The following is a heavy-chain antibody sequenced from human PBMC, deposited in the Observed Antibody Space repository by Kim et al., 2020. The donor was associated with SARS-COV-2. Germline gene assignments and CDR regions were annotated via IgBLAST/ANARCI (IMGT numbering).Heavy chain of an antibody. CDR1: GFTFSSYS. J-gene: IGHJ6*02. CDR3: ARERVEVTIFGVVRYGRDV. Sequence: GGSLRLSCAASGFTFSSYSMNWVRQAPGKGLEWVSSISSSSSYIYYADSVKGRFTISRDNAKNSLYLQMNSLRAEDTAVYYCARERVEVTIFGVVRYGRDVWGQGTTVTV. CDR2: ISSSSSYI. V-gene: IGHV3-21*01. D-gene: IGHD3-3*01.